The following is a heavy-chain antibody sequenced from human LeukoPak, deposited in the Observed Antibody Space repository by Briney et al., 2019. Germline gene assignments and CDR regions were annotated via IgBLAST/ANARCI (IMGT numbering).Heavy chain of an antibody. CDR2: ISPYNRNT. CDR3: ARDWGSTTTPNWFDP. D-gene: IGHD2-15*01. Sequence: ASMKVSCKASGYTFNNYGISWVRQAPEQGLEWMGWISPYNRNTDYAQKFQGRLTMTTDTSTNTVYMELRNLGYDDTAIYYCARDWGSTTTPNWFDPWGQGTLVTVSS. V-gene: IGHV1-18*01. CDR1: GYTFNNYG. J-gene: IGHJ5*02.